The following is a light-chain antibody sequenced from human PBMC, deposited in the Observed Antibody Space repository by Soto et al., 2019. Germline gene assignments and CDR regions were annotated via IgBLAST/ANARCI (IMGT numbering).Light chain of an antibody. Sequence: DIVMTQSPATLSVSPGERATLSCRASQSVSSSLAWFQQKPGQAPRLLIYGASTRATGIPARFSGSGSGTEFTLTISSLQSEDFAVYYCQQYNNWPPITFGQGTRLEIK. CDR3: QQYNNWPPIT. J-gene: IGKJ5*01. CDR2: GAS. CDR1: QSVSSS. V-gene: IGKV3-15*01.